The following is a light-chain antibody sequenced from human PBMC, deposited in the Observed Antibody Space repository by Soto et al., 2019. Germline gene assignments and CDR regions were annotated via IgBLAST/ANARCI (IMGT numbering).Light chain of an antibody. CDR3: CSYAGNSLYV. CDR2: EGS. Sequence: QSALTQPASVSGSPGQSITMSCTGTSSDVGSYNLVSWYQQHPGKAPKLMIYEGSKRPPGVSNRFSDSKSGNTASLTISGLQAEDEADYYCCSYAGNSLYVFGTGTKVTVL. J-gene: IGLJ1*01. V-gene: IGLV2-23*01. CDR1: SSDVGSYNL.